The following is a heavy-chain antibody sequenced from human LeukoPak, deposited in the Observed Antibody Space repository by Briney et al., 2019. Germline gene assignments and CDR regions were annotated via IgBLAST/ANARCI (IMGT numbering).Heavy chain of an antibody. Sequence: SQTLSLTCAVSGGSISSGGYSWSWIRQPPGKGLEWIGYIYHSGSTYYNPSLKSRVTISVDRSKNQFSLKPSSVTAADTAVYYCARGEGYSSPTFDYWGQGTLVTVSS. CDR2: IYHSGST. CDR1: GGSISSGGYS. CDR3: ARGEGYSSPTFDY. D-gene: IGHD6-13*01. J-gene: IGHJ4*02. V-gene: IGHV4-30-2*01.